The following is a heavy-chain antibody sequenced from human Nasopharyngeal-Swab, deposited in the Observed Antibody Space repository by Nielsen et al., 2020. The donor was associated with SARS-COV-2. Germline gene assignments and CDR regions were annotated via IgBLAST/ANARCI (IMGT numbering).Heavy chain of an antibody. CDR3: ASRPGPGTAFDL. CDR2: INKDGTEK. V-gene: IGHV3-7*03. J-gene: IGHJ5*02. CDR1: GFTFNSRW. D-gene: IGHD1-1*01. Sequence: GESLKISCVASGFTFNSRWMTWVRQPPGKGLEWVANINKDGTEKNYVDSVKGRFTISRDNVKNSLYLQMDSLRVEDTAVYYCASRPGPGTAFDLWGQGTLVTVSS.